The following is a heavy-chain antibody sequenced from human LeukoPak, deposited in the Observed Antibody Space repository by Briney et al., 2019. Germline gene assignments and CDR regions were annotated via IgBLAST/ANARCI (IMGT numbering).Heavy chain of an antibody. CDR1: GFIASRNY. J-gene: IGHJ4*02. V-gene: IGHV3-53*01. Sequence: PGGSLRHSCTASGFIASRNYMSWVRQAPGKGLEWVSLIYSGGSTYYADSVMGRSTISRDKSNNTLYLQMNSLRAEDTAVYYCTRDYGVLFDYWGQGTLVTVSS. CDR2: IYSGGST. CDR3: TRDYGVLFDY. D-gene: IGHD4-17*01.